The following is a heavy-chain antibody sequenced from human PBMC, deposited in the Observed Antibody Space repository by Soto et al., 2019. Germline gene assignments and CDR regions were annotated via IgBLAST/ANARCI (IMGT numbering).Heavy chain of an antibody. Sequence: LRLSCAASGFTFSSYDMHWVRQATGKGLEWVSAIGTAGDTYYPGSVKGRFTISRENAKNSLYLQMNSLRAGDTAVYYCARTPYYYDSSGYYYFDYWGQGTLVTVSS. CDR3: ARTPYYYDSSGYYYFDY. J-gene: IGHJ4*02. V-gene: IGHV3-13*01. D-gene: IGHD3-22*01. CDR2: IGTAGDT. CDR1: GFTFSSYD.